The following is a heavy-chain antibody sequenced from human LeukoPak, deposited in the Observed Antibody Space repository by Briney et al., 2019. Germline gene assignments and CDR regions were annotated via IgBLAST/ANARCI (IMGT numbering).Heavy chain of an antibody. D-gene: IGHD3-10*01. CDR1: GRSFSGYY. J-gene: IGHJ4*02. CDR3: ARGTRMVRGALWY. Sequence: SETLSLTCAVYGRSFSGYYWSWIRQPPGKGLEWIGEINHSGSTNYNPSLKSRVTISVDTSKNQFSLKLSSVTAADTAVYYCARGTRMVRGALWYWGQGTLVTVSS. V-gene: IGHV4-34*01. CDR2: INHSGST.